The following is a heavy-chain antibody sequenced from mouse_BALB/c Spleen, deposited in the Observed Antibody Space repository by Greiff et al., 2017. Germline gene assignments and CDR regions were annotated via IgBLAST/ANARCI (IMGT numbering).Heavy chain of an antibody. V-gene: IGHV5-9*03. Sequence: EVMLVESGGGLVKPGGSLKLSCAASGFTFSSYTMSWVRQTPEKRLEWVATISSGGGNTYYPDSVKGRFTISRDNAKNNLYLQMSSLRSEDTALYYCARYTAYDYAMDYWGQGTSVTVSS. CDR1: GFTFSSYT. CDR3: ARYTAYDYAMDY. J-gene: IGHJ4*01. CDR2: ISSGGGNT. D-gene: IGHD6-5*01.